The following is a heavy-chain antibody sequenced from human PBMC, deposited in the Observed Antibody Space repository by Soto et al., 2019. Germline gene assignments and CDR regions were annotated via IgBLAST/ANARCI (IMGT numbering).Heavy chain of an antibody. CDR3: ARGGGYCSSTSCSRARITYYYYYMDV. J-gene: IGHJ6*03. Sequence: PSETLSLTCAVYGGSFSGYYWSWIRQPPGKGLEWIGEINHSGSTNYNPSLKSRVTISVDTSKNQFSLKLSSVTAADTAVYYCARGGGYCSSTSCSRARITYYYYYMDVWGKGTTVTVSS. CDR2: INHSGST. V-gene: IGHV4-34*01. CDR1: GGSFSGYY. D-gene: IGHD2-2*01.